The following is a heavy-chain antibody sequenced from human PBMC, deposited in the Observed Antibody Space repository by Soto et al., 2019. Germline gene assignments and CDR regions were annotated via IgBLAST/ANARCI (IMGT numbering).Heavy chain of an antibody. CDR2: INSGGSGT. CDR3: AKESKDSSSWEN. CDR1: GFTFSSYW. V-gene: IGHV3-74*01. J-gene: IGHJ4*02. Sequence: GWSMRLSCVASGFTFSSYWMHWVRQAPGKGLEWVSGINSGGSGTIYADSVKGRFTISRDNAKDTLYLQVNSLRAEDTAVYYCAKESKDSSSWENWGQGTLVTVSS. D-gene: IGHD6-13*01.